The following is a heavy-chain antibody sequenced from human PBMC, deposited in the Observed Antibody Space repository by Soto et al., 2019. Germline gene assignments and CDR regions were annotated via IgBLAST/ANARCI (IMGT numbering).Heavy chain of an antibody. D-gene: IGHD6-19*01. CDR2: ISSSSSTI. CDR3: AREFSIAVAGTGYYYYGMDV. Sequence: PGGSLRLSCAASGFTFSSYSMNWVRQAPGKGLEWVSYISSSSSTIYYADSVKGRFTISRDNAKNSLYLQMNSLRDEDTAVYYCAREFSIAVAGTGYYYYGMDVWGQGTTVTVSS. V-gene: IGHV3-48*02. CDR1: GFTFSSYS. J-gene: IGHJ6*02.